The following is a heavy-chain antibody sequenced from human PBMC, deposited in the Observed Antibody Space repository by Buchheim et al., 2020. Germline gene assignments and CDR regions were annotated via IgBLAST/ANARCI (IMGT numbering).Heavy chain of an antibody. CDR1: GGSISSSSYY. CDR2: IYYSGST. Sequence: QLQLQESGPGLVKPSETLSLTCTVSGGSISSSSYYWGWIRQPPGKGLEWIGSIYYSGSTYYNPSLKSRVTISVDTSKNQFSLKLSSVTAADTAVYYCARGDDGSSWYSDSFDYWGQGTL. CDR3: ARGDDGSSWYSDSFDY. J-gene: IGHJ4*02. D-gene: IGHD6-13*01. V-gene: IGHV4-39*01.